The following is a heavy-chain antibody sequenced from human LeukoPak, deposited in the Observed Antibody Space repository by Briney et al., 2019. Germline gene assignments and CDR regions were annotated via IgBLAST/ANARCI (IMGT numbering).Heavy chain of an antibody. D-gene: IGHD4-23*01. CDR2: IYYSGIT. CDR3: ARYCSGNSCDAFDI. V-gene: IGHV4-39*07. J-gene: IGHJ3*02. Sequence: SQTLSLTCTVSGGSLSSGGYYWSWIRQPPGKGLEWIGSIYYSGITYYNPSLKSRVTISADRSKNQFSLKVTSVTAADTAVYYCARYCSGNSCDAFDIWGQGTMVTVSS. CDR1: GGSLSSGGYY.